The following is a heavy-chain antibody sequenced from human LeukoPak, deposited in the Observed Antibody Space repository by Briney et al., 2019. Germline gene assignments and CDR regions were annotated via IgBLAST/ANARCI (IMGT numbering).Heavy chain of an antibody. Sequence: ASVKVSCKASGYTFTGYYMRWVRQAPGQGLEWMGRINPNSGGTNYAQKFQGRVTMTRDTSISTAYMELSRLRSDDTAVYYCAMGGPTVTTPHYWGQGTLVTVSS. CDR2: INPNSGGT. V-gene: IGHV1-2*06. J-gene: IGHJ4*02. D-gene: IGHD4-17*01. CDR3: AMGGPTVTTPHY. CDR1: GYTFTGYY.